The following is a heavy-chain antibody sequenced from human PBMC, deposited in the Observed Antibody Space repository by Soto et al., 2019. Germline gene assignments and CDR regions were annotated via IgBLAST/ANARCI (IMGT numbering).Heavy chain of an antibody. CDR2: IWYDGSNK. D-gene: IGHD1-26*01. V-gene: IGHV3-33*01. CDR1: GFTFSSYG. CDR3: AREGIVGATGPFDY. Sequence: QVQLVESGGGVVQPGRSLRLSCAASGFTFSSYGMHWVRQAPGKGLEWVAVIWYDGSNKYYADSVKGRFTISRDNSKNTLYLQMNSLRAEDTAVYYCAREGIVGATGPFDYWGQGTLVTASS. J-gene: IGHJ4*02.